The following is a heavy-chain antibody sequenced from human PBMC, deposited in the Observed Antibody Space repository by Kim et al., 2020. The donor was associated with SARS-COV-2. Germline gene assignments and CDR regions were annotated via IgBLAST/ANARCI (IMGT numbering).Heavy chain of an antibody. CDR1: GFTFSSYG. V-gene: IGHV3-30*18. CDR2: ISYDGSNK. J-gene: IGHJ2*01. CDR3: AKDLLGSHGNFDL. Sequence: GGSLRLSCAASGFTFSSYGMHWVRQAPGKGLEWVAVISYDGSNKYYADSVKGRFTISRDNSKNTLYLQMNSLRAEDTAVYYCAKDLLGSHGNFDLWGRGTLVTVSS. D-gene: IGHD3-16*01.